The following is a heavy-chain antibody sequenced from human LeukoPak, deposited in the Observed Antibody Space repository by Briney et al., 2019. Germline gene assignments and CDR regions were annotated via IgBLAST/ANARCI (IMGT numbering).Heavy chain of an antibody. CDR1: GYTFSGYY. CDR3: ARDYYDTSGYFDY. CDR2: INPNSGAT. V-gene: IGHV1-2*02. Sequence: ASVKVSCKASGYTFSGYYIHWVRQGPGQGLEWMGWINPNSGATNSAQKFQGRVTMTRDTSITTAYMELSRLRSDDTAVYYCARDYYDTSGYFDYWDLGTLLTVSS. D-gene: IGHD3-22*01. J-gene: IGHJ4*02.